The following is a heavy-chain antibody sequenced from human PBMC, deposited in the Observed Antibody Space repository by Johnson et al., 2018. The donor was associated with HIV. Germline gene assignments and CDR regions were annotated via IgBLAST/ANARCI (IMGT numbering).Heavy chain of an antibody. J-gene: IGHJ3*02. V-gene: IGHV3-30-3*01. D-gene: IGHD2-15*01. CDR3: ARSVGYCSGGSCSPDAFDI. CDR1: GFTFSSYA. Sequence: QVLLVESGGGVVQPGRSLRLSCAASGFTFSSYAMHWVRQAHGKGLACVAVISYDGSNQHYADSVTRRFTLPRDNSKNTRYLQMNSLRAEDTAVYYCARSVGYCSGGSCSPDAFDIWGQGTMVTVSS. CDR2: ISYDGSNQ.